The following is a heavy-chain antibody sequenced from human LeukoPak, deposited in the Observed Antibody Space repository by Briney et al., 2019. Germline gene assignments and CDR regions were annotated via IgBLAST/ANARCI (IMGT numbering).Heavy chain of an antibody. Sequence: SETLSLTCTVSGGSISSSSYYWGWIRQPPGKGLEWIGSIYYSGSTYYNPSLKSRVTISVDTSKNQFSLKLSSVTAADTAIYYCARDIIYYDSSGYYWFDPWGQETLVTVSS. D-gene: IGHD3-22*01. J-gene: IGHJ5*02. V-gene: IGHV4-39*07. CDR1: GGSISSSSYY. CDR3: ARDIIYYDSSGYYWFDP. CDR2: IYYSGST.